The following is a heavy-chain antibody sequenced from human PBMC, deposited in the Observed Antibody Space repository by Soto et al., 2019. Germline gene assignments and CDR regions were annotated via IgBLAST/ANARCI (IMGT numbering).Heavy chain of an antibody. Sequence: ASVKVSCKASGGTFSSYTISWVRQAPGQGLEWMGRIIPILGIANYAQKFQGRVTITADKSTSTAYMELSSLRSEDTAVYYCARGLRWAVTIGPDMDVWGQGTTVTVSS. CDR2: IIPILGIA. J-gene: IGHJ6*02. CDR1: GGTFSSYT. D-gene: IGHD4-17*01. CDR3: ARGLRWAVTIGPDMDV. V-gene: IGHV1-69*02.